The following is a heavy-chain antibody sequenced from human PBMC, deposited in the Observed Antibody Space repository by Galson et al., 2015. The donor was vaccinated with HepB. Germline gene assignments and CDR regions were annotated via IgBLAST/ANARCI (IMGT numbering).Heavy chain of an antibody. CDR2: ISSSSSTI. CDR3: AREPSTVVTGYYMDV. J-gene: IGHJ6*03. V-gene: IGHV3-48*01. Sequence: SLRLSCAASGFTFSSYSMNWVRQAPGKGLEWVSYISSSSSTIYYADSVKGRFTISRDNAKNSLYLQMNSLRAEDTAVYYCAREPSTVVTGYYMDVWGKGTTVTVSS. CDR1: GFTFSSYS. D-gene: IGHD4-23*01.